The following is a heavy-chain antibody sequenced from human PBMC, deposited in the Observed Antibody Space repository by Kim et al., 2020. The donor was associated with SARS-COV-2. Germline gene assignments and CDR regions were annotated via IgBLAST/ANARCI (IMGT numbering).Heavy chain of an antibody. CDR3: ARESRYQLLSENYWYFDL. V-gene: IGHV1-18*01. D-gene: IGHD2-2*01. CDR2: ISAYNGNT. Sequence: APVKVSCKASGYTFTSYGISWVRQAPGQGLEWMGWISAYNGNTNYAQKLQGRVTMTTDTSTSTAYMELRSLRSDDTAVYYCARESRYQLLSENYWYFDLWGRGALLTVSS. CDR1: GYTFTSYG. J-gene: IGHJ2*01.